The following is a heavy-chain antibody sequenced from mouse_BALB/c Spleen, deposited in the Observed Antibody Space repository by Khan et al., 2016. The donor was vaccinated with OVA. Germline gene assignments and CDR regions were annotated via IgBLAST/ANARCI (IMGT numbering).Heavy chain of an antibody. CDR3: VREGAYYRSDGWFAY. J-gene: IGHJ3*01. D-gene: IGHD2-14*01. CDR2: IIPSNDYT. CDR1: GYTFTTYT. Sequence: QVQLKESGAELARPGASVKMSCKASGYTFTTYTIHWVKQRSGQGLEWIGYIIPSNDYTNYNQEFKDRATLTADKSSSTAYMQLSSLTSEDSAVYYCVREGAYYRSDGWFAYWGQGTLVTVSA. V-gene: IGHV1-4*01.